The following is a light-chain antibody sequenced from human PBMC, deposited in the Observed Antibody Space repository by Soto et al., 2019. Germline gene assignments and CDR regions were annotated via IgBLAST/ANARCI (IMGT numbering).Light chain of an antibody. J-gene: IGLJ1*01. Sequence: QSVRTQPPSSSVTSGGLVTISCSGGDSNIGSNSVYWYQHLPRMAPKLLIYYNNQRPSGVPDRFSGSKSGTSASLAISGLRSEDEADYYCASWDDSLSGYVFGTRTKV. V-gene: IGLV1-47*02. CDR2: YNN. CDR1: DSNIGSNS. CDR3: ASWDDSLSGYV.